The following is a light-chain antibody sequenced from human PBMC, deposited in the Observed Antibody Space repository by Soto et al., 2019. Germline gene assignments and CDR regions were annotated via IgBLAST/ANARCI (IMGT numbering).Light chain of an antibody. J-gene: IGKJ2*01. Sequence: VVLKQSPGALSLSPGERATLSCRASPSVRSNYVAWYQQQPGQAPRLLIFGASTRATGIPDRFSGSGSWTDFTLTISSLAPEDSAVYICHQYCYGADNFGQGTRLEIK. CDR1: PSVRSNY. CDR3: HQYCYGADN. CDR2: GAS. V-gene: IGKV3-20*01.